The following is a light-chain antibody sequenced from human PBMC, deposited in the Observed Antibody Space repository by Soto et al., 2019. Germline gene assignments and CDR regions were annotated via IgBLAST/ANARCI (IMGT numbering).Light chain of an antibody. Sequence: QSVLTQPASVSGSPGQSINISCTGNSSDVGGYNYVSWYQQHPGKAPKFMIYDVSNRPSGVSNRFSGSKSGNTASLTISGLQAEDEADYYCCSYTTSNTRQIVFGTGTKVTVL. CDR1: SSDVGGYNY. V-gene: IGLV2-14*01. J-gene: IGLJ1*01. CDR2: DVS. CDR3: CSYTTSNTRQIV.